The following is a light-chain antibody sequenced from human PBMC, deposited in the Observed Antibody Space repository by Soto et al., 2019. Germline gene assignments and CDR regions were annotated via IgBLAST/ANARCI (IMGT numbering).Light chain of an antibody. CDR1: QSISSY. V-gene: IGKV1-39*01. J-gene: IGKJ5*01. Sequence: DIQMTQSPSSLSSSLLYIFTITFLASQSISSYLNWYQQKPGKAPKLLIYAASSLQSGVPSRFSGSGSGTDFTLTISSLQPEDFATYYCQQSYSTLPITFGQGTRLEIK. CDR3: QQSYSTLPIT. CDR2: AAS.